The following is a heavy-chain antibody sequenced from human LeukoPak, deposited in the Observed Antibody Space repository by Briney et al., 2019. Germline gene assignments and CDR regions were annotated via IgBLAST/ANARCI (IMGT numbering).Heavy chain of an antibody. Sequence: TGGSLRLSCAASGFTFSSYWMHWVRQVPGKGLVRVSHINSDGSSTSYADSVKGRFTISRDNAKNTLYLQMNSLRAEDTAVYFCARDKVYYGSGTYGYWGQGTLVTVSS. CDR3: ARDKVYYGSGTYGY. D-gene: IGHD3-10*01. J-gene: IGHJ4*02. V-gene: IGHV3-74*01. CDR2: INSDGSST. CDR1: GFTFSSYW.